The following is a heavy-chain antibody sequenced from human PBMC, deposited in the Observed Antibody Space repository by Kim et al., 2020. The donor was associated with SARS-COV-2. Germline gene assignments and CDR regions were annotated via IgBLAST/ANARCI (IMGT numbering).Heavy chain of an antibody. CDR3: ARGRYYGSGSYHAGWFDP. D-gene: IGHD3-10*01. J-gene: IGHJ5*02. V-gene: IGHV4-34*01. Sequence: KSRVTKSVDTSKNQFSLKLSSVTAADTAVYYCARGRYYGSGSYHAGWFDPWGQGTLVTVSS.